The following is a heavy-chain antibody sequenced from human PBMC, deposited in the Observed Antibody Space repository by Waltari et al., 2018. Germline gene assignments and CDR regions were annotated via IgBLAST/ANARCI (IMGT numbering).Heavy chain of an antibody. V-gene: IGHV3-48*04. CDR3: ARNPHYDFWSGYSDY. CDR2: ISSSSSTI. Sequence: EVQLVESGGGLVQPGGSLRLSCAASGFTFSSYSMNWVRQAPGKGLEWVSYISSSSSTIYYADSVKGRFTISRDNAKNSLYLQMNSLRAEDTAVYYCARNPHYDFWSGYSDYWGQGTLVTVSS. D-gene: IGHD3-3*01. J-gene: IGHJ4*02. CDR1: GFTFSSYS.